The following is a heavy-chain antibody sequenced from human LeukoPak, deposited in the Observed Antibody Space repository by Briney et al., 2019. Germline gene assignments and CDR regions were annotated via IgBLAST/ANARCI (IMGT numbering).Heavy chain of an antibody. D-gene: IGHD6-13*01. CDR2: ISYSGST. CDR1: GGSISRYY. Sequence: PSETLSLTCAVSGGSISRYYWSWIRQPPGKGLEWLGYISYSGSTNYNPSLKSRVTISVDTSKNQFSLKLSSVTAADTAVYYCATAGYSRSRFDYWGQGTLVTVSS. V-gene: IGHV4-59*01. CDR3: ATAGYSRSRFDY. J-gene: IGHJ4*02.